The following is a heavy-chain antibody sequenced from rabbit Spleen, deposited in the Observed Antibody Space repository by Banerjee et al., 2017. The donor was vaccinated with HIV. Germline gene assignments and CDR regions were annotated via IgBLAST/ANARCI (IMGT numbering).Heavy chain of an antibody. D-gene: IGHD8-1*01. Sequence: QEQLVESGGGLVKPEGSLTLTCTASGFSFSNKAVMCWVRQAPGKGLEWIACINAVTGKAVYASWAKGRITFSKTSSTTVTLQMTSLTAADTATYFCARDGAGGSYFALWGQGTLVTVS. J-gene: IGHJ4*01. CDR3: ARDGAGGSYFAL. CDR2: INAVTGKA. CDR1: GFSFSNKAV. V-gene: IGHV1S45*01.